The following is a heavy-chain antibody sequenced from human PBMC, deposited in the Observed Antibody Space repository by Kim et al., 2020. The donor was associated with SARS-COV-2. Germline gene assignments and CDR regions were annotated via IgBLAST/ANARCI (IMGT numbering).Heavy chain of an antibody. CDR1: GYTFTSYY. CDR3: ARETGTYCGGDCYGLDY. V-gene: IGHV1-46*01. D-gene: IGHD2-21*02. CDR2: INPSGGST. J-gene: IGHJ4*02. Sequence: ASVKVSCKASGYTFTSYYMHWVRQAPGQGLEWMGIINPSGGSTSYAQKFQGRVTMTRDTSTSTVYMELSSLRSEDTAVYYCARETGTYCGGDCYGLDYWGQGTLVTVSS.